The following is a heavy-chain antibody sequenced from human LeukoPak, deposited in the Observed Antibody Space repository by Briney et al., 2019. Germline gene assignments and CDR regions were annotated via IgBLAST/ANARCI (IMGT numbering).Heavy chain of an antibody. CDR1: GGTFSSYA. CDR2: IIPILGIA. Sequence: GASVKVSCKASGGTFSSYAISWVRQAPGQGLEWMGRIIPILGIANYAQKFQGRVTITADKSTSTAYMELSSLRSEDTAVYYCARDPSTYGYMDYWGQGTLVTVSS. V-gene: IGHV1-69*04. CDR3: ARDPSTYGYMDY. D-gene: IGHD5-18*01. J-gene: IGHJ4*02.